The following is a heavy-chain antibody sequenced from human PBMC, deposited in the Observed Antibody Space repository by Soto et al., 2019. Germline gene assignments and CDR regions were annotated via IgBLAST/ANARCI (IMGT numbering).Heavy chain of an antibody. CDR1: GGTFSSYT. J-gene: IGHJ5*02. D-gene: IGHD1-26*01. CDR2: IIPILGIA. CDR3: ARGGSYGPSIDP. V-gene: IGHV1-69*02. Sequence: SVKVSCKASGGTFSSYTISWVRQAPGQGLEWMGRIIPILGIANYAQKFQGRVTITADKSTSTAYMELRSLRSDDTAVYYCARGGSYGPSIDPWGQGTLVTVSS.